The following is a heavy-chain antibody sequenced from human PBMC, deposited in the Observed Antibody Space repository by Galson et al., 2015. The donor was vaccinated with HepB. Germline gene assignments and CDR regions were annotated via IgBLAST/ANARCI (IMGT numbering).Heavy chain of an antibody. CDR2: ISYDGSNK. J-gene: IGHJ3*02. CDR3: ARDPMVHLGELSLRGAFDI. CDR1: GFTFSSYA. Sequence: SLRLSCAASGFTFSSYAMHWVRQAPGKGLEWVAVISYDGSNKYYADSVKGRFTISRDNSKNSLYLQMNSLRAEDTAVYYCARDPMVHLGELSLRGAFDIWGQGTMVTVSS. D-gene: IGHD3-16*02. V-gene: IGHV3-30-3*01.